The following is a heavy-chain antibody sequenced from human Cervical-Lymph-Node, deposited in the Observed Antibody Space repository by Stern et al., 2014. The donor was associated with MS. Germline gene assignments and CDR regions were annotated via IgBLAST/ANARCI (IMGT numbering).Heavy chain of an antibody. CDR2: VHYTGST. V-gene: IGHV4-59*08. J-gene: IGHJ4*02. CDR1: GASITTNH. CDR3: ASCDGYSFAS. D-gene: IGHD4-17*01. Sequence: QDQLVESGPGLVKPSETLSLTCVVSGASITTNHWSWIRQSPGKGLEWIGNVHYTGSTTYNPALQSPVTTAIDTSTKQFSLSLSSVTAADTAVYFCASCDGYSFASWGQGTLVTVSS.